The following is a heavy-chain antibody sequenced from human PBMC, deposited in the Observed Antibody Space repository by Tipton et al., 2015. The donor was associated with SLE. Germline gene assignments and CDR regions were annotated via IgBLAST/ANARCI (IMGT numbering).Heavy chain of an antibody. CDR1: GDSTRSSGNS. J-gene: IGHJ4*02. D-gene: IGHD7-27*01. Sequence: LRLSCTVSGDSTRSSGNSWGWIRQPPGKGLEWIGTIFQGGDTYYSASLRSRVTISLDTSTTHFSLTLSSVTAADTAVYYCARLTPWGYDYWGPGMLVTVSS. CDR2: IFQGGDT. CDR3: ARLTPWGYDY. V-gene: IGHV4-39*07.